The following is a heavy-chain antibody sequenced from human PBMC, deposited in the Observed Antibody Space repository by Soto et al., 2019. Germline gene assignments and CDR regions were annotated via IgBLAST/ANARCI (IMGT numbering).Heavy chain of an antibody. J-gene: IGHJ6*02. CDR3: ARGGAATLGYYYYYGMDV. Sequence: SETLSFTCTVSGGSISSYYWSWIRQPPGKGLEWIGYIYYSGSTNYNPSLKSRVTISVDTSKNQFSLKLSSVTAADTAVYYCARGGAATLGYYYYYGMDVWGQGTTVTVSS. CDR2: IYYSGST. V-gene: IGHV4-59*01. D-gene: IGHD2-15*01. CDR1: GGSISSYY.